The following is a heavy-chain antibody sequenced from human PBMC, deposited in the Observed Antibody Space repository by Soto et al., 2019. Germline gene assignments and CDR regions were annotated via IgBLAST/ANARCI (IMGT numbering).Heavy chain of an antibody. CDR2: INSGGRST. D-gene: IGHD3-22*01. CDR1: GFTFDTYW. J-gene: IGHJ4*02. Sequence: GGSLRLSCAASGFTFDTYWIHWVRQAPGKGLAWVSGINSGGRSTTYADSVKGRFTISRDNAKNTLYLQMNSLRAEDTAVYYCARAYYYDTSGFWGFDYWGQGTLVTVSS. V-gene: IGHV3-74*01. CDR3: ARAYYYDTSGFWGFDY.